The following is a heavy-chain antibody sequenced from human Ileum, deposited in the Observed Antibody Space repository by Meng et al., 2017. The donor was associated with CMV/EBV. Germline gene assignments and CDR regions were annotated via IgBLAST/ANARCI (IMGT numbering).Heavy chain of an antibody. D-gene: IGHD3-16*01. CDR3: ARGGGNTRFDY. J-gene: IGHJ4*02. CDR1: GFPFNVYW. Sequence: GGSLRLSCAASGFPFNVYWMSWIRQAPGKGLEWVANINEHGSEQYYMGSVKGRFTISRDNAKNSLYLQMNSLRVEDTAVYYCARGGGNTRFDYWGQGTLVTVSS. V-gene: IGHV3-7*01. CDR2: INEHGSEQ.